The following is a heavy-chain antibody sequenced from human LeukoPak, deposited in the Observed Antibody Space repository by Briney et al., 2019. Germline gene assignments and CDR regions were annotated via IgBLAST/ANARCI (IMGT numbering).Heavy chain of an antibody. CDR2: ISWNSGNI. V-gene: IGHV3-9*01. CDR1: GFTFDDYA. Sequence: GRSLRLSCAASGFTFDDYAMHWVRQAPGKGLEWVAGISWNSGNIGYADSVKGRFTISRDNAKNSLYLQMNSLRAEDTALYYCAKDPSGYNSPGGFDYWGQGTLVTVSS. D-gene: IGHD5-24*01. J-gene: IGHJ4*02. CDR3: AKDPSGYNSPGGFDY.